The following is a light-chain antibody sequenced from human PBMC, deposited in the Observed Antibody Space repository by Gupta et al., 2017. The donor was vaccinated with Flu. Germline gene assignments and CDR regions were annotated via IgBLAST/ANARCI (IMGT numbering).Light chain of an antibody. CDR3: LLYMDSVIGV. Sequence: TVRITCGLSSASVSTNHYPSCYQQTPATPPRPLIYSTTTRSSGAPGRFSGSIVGNTAALTITGAQADDESDYYCLLYMDSVIGVFGGGTKLTVL. J-gene: IGLJ3*02. V-gene: IGLV8-61*01. CDR1: SASVSTNHY. CDR2: STT.